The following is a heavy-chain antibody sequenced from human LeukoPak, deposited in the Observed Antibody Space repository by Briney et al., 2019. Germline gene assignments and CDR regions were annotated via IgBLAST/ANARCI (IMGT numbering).Heavy chain of an antibody. CDR2: ISSSSSYI. J-gene: IGHJ6*02. V-gene: IGHV3-21*01. CDR1: TFSLSSHS. Sequence: PGGSLRLSCVASTFSLSSHSMNWLRRAPGKGLEWVSSISSSSSYIYYADSVKGRFTISRDNAKNSLYLQMNSLRAEDTAVYYCARTYSSGWYVYGMDVWGQGTTVTVSS. D-gene: IGHD6-19*01. CDR3: ARTYSSGWYVYGMDV.